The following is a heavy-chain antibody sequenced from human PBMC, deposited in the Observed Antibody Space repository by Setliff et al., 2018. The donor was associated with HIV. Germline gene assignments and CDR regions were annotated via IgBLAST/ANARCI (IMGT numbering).Heavy chain of an antibody. D-gene: IGHD3-22*01. J-gene: IGHJ5*02. CDR3: ARDMMYHYDNSGSFGWFDP. V-gene: IGHV4-39*07. CDR2: MFYSGRT. CDR1: GGSIRSSSYY. Sequence: KPSETLSLTCTVSGGSIRSSSYYWAWLRQSPGKGLEWIGSMFYSGRTYHNPSLKSRVTISIDTSKNQFSLKLSSVTAADTAVYSCARDMMYHYDNSGSFGWFDPWGQGTLVTVSS.